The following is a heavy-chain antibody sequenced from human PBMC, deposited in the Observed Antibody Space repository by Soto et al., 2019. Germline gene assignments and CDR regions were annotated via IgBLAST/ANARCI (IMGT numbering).Heavy chain of an antibody. Sequence: GESLKISCKGSGYSFTSYWISWVRQMPGKGLEWMGRIDPSDSYTNYSPSFQGHVTISADKSISTAYLQWSSLKASDTAMYYCARHRRCSSTSCYSNYYYYGMDVWGQGTTVTVSS. CDR2: IDPSDSYT. V-gene: IGHV5-10-1*01. CDR3: ARHRRCSSTSCYSNYYYYGMDV. J-gene: IGHJ6*02. CDR1: GYSFTSYW. D-gene: IGHD2-2*02.